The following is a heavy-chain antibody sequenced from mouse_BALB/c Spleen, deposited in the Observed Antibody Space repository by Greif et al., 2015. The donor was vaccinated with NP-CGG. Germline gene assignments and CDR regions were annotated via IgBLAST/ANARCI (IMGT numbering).Heavy chain of an antibody. D-gene: IGHD2-3*01. Sequence: EVQLQQSGPELVKPGASMKISCKASGYSFTGYTMHWVKQSHGKNLEWIGLINPYNGGTSYNQKFKGKATLTVDKSSSTADMELLGVTSEESAGYYCARGDGYSWYFDVWGAGTTVTVSS. CDR3: ARGDGYSWYFDV. CDR2: INPYNGGT. V-gene: IGHV1-18*01. CDR1: GYSFTGYT. J-gene: IGHJ1*01.